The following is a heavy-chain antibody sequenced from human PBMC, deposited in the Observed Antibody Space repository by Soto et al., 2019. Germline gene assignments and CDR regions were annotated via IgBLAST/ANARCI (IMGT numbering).Heavy chain of an antibody. D-gene: IGHD3-22*01. V-gene: IGHV1-69*01. Sequence: QVQLVQSGADVKKPGSSLRLSCAASGCTFSSYAISWVRQAPGKGLEWMGGIISSCGTANYAQKVQGRVTITADESTSTDHKELSMLRAEPTAVYYGARGRYYDCSGLPNSVDLWGQGTLVTVSS. CDR1: GCTFSSYA. CDR2: IISSCGTA. CDR3: ARGRYYDCSGLPNSVDL. J-gene: IGHJ5*02.